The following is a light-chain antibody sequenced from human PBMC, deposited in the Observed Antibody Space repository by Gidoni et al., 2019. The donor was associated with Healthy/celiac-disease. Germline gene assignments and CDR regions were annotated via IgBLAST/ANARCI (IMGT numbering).Light chain of an antibody. CDR2: GAS. J-gene: IGKJ3*01. Sequence: EIVMTQSPATLSVSPGERATLSCRASQNVSSNLAWYQQKPGQAPRLLIYGASTRATSIPARFSGGGAGTEVTLTIISLQSEDFVAYYCRQYNNWPSFTFXPXTKVEIK. CDR3: RQYNNWPSFT. CDR1: QNVSSN. V-gene: IGKV3-15*01.